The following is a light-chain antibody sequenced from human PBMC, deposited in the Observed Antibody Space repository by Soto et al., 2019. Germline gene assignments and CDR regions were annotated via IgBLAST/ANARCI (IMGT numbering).Light chain of an antibody. CDR2: DAA. CDR1: QNINTY. V-gene: IGKV1-33*01. CDR3: QHFANLPMT. Sequence: DIQMTQSPYSLSAAVGDRVTIACRASQNINTYLNWYQQKPGKAPKLLIFDAANLETGVPSRFSGSGSGTDFTLTISSLQPQDIATYYCQHFANLPMTFGQGTRLEIK. J-gene: IGKJ5*01.